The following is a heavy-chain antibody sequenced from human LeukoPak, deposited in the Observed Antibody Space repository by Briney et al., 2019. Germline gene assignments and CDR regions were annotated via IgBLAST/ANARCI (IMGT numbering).Heavy chain of an antibody. Sequence: SETLSLTCGVYGQTFSSYYWSWIRQPPGKGLEWIGEIDHSGITRYTPSLKSRVTISVDTSKNQFSLKLTSVTAVDTAVYYCATDNWFDPWSQGTLVTVSS. V-gene: IGHV4-34*01. CDR1: GQTFSSYY. CDR3: ATDNWFDP. J-gene: IGHJ5*02. CDR2: IDHSGIT.